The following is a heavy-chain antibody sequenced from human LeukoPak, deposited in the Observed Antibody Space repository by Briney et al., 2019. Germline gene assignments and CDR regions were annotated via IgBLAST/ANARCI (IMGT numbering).Heavy chain of an antibody. CDR2: ISSSSSTI. J-gene: IGHJ4*02. Sequence: GGSLRLSCAASGFTFSSYSMNWARQAPGKGLEWVSYISSSSSTIYYADSVKGRFTISRDNAKNSLYLQMNSLRAEDTAVYYCARTGIAVAGTPSDFDYWGQGTLVTVSS. D-gene: IGHD6-19*01. V-gene: IGHV3-48*04. CDR3: ARTGIAVAGTPSDFDY. CDR1: GFTFSSYS.